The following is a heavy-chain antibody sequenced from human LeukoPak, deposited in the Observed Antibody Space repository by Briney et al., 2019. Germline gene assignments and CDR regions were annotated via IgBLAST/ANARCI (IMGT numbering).Heavy chain of an antibody. CDR3: AREPIVGATIGYYYGMDV. Sequence: GGSLRLSCAASGFTVSSNYMSWVRQAPGKGLEWVSVIYSGGSTYYADSVKGRFTISRDNSKNTLYLQMNSLRAEDTAVYYCAREPIVGATIGYYYGMDVWGQGTTVTVSS. V-gene: IGHV3-66*01. CDR2: IYSGGST. CDR1: GFTVSSNY. D-gene: IGHD1-26*01. J-gene: IGHJ6*02.